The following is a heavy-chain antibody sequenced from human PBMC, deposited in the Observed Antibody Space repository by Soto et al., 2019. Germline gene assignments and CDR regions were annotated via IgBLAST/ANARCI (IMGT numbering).Heavy chain of an antibody. CDR1: GGTFSSYA. CDR3: ARAYTAMALVNWFDP. V-gene: IGHV1-69*13. D-gene: IGHD5-18*01. Sequence: SVKVSCKASGGTFSSYAISWVRQAPGQGLEWMGGIIPIFGTANYAQKFQGRVTITADESTSTAYMELSSLRSEDTAVYYCARAYTAMALVNWFDPWGQGTLVTVSS. CDR2: IIPIFGTA. J-gene: IGHJ5*02.